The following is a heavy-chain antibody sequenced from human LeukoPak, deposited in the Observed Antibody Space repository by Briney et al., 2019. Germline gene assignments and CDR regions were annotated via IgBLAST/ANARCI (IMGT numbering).Heavy chain of an antibody. D-gene: IGHD2/OR15-2a*01. V-gene: IGHV5-51*01. CDR1: GYTFTSCW. J-gene: IGHJ3*02. Sequence: GESLKISCEASGYTFTSCWIAWVRQMPGKGLEWMGIIYVGDSDTRYSPSFQGQVTISADKSISTAYLQWSGLKASDTAMYYCARTDSCNSGWYGAFDIWGQGTMVTVSS. CDR3: ARTDSCNSGWYGAFDI. CDR2: IYVGDSDT.